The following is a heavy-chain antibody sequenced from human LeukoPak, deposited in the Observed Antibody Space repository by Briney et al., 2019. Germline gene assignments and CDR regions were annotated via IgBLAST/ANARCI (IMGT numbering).Heavy chain of an antibody. D-gene: IGHD4-17*01. CDR1: GGSISSGGYY. CDR2: IYYSGST. Sequence: SETLSLTCTVSGGSISSGGYYWSWIRQPPGKGLEWIGYIYYSGSTYYNPSLKSRVTISVDRSKNQFSLKLSSVTAADTAVYYCARDLPGETTVDYWGQGTLVTVSS. J-gene: IGHJ4*02. V-gene: IGHV4-31*03. CDR3: ARDLPGETTVDY.